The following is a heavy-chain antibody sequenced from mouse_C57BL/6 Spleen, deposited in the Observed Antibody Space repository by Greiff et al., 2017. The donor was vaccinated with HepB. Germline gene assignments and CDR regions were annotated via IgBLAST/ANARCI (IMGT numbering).Heavy chain of an antibody. CDR2: ISYDGSN. CDR3: ARLLLQEGYYFDY. J-gene: IGHJ2*01. D-gene: IGHD1-1*01. Sequence: EVQLQESGPGLVKPSQSLSLTCSVTGYSITSGYYWNWIRQFPGNKLEWMGYISYDGSNNYNPSLKNRISITRDTSKNQFFLKLNSVTTEDTATYYCARLLLQEGYYFDYWGQGTTLTVSS. CDR1: GYSITSGYY. V-gene: IGHV3-6*01.